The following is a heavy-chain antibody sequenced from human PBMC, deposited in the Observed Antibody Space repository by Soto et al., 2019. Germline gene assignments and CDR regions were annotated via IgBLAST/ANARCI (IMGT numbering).Heavy chain of an antibody. CDR1: GGSISSGDYY. D-gene: IGHD3-22*01. CDR2: IYYSGST. J-gene: IGHJ4*02. Sequence: QVQLQESGPGLVKPSQTLSLTCTVSGGSISSGDYYWSWIRQPPGKGLEWIGYIYYSGSTYYNPSLKSRVTISVDTSKNQFSLKLSSVTAADTAVYYCTADYYDSSGYYKDFDYWGQGTLVTVSS. V-gene: IGHV4-30-4*01. CDR3: TADYYDSSGYYKDFDY.